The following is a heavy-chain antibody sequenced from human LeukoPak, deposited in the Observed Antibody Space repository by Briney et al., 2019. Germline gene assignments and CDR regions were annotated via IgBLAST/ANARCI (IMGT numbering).Heavy chain of an antibody. CDR2: INPSDGAT. V-gene: IGHV1-46*01. J-gene: IGHJ6*03. Sequence: ASVKVSCQASGYTFTMYYIHWVRQAPGQGLEWMGMINPSDGATTYAQRFQGRVPFPRDLFTATVFMDLRSLRSEDTAVYFGAREQRGGLSANLGGLFASYYTYCYMDVWGRGTTVTVSS. CDR3: AREQRGGLSANLGGLFASYYTYCYMDV. D-gene: IGHD3-10*01. CDR1: GYTFTMYY.